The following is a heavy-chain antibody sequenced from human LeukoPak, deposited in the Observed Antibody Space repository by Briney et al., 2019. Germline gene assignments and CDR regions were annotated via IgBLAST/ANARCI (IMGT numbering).Heavy chain of an antibody. CDR1: GFTFSSYA. Sequence: GGSLRLSCAASGFTFSSYAMSWVRQAPGKGLEWVSAISGSDGSTYYADSVKGRFTISRDNSKNTLYLQMNNLRAEDTAVYYCAKDAALWSGPYYFDYWGQGTLVTVSS. V-gene: IGHV3-23*01. CDR2: ISGSDGST. CDR3: AKDAALWSGPYYFDY. D-gene: IGHD3-3*01. J-gene: IGHJ4*02.